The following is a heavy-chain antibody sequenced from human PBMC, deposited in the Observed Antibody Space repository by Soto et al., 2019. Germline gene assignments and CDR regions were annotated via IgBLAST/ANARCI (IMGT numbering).Heavy chain of an antibody. V-gene: IGHV3-7*04. Sequence: PGGSLRLSCAASGFTFSSYWMSWVRQAPGKGLEWVANIKQDGSEKYYVDSVKGRFTISRDNAKNSLYLQMNSLRAEDTAVYYCAREDFEDYYYYYGMDVWGQGTTVTVSS. J-gene: IGHJ6*02. CDR3: AREDFEDYYYYYGMDV. CDR1: GFTFSSYW. D-gene: IGHD3-9*01. CDR2: IKQDGSEK.